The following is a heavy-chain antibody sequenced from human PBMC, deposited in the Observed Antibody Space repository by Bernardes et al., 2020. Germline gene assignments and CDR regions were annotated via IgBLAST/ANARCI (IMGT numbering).Heavy chain of an antibody. J-gene: IGHJ4*02. CDR2: LSVYNGNT. CDR3: ARGGPIYCADDCYSFSYDH. CDR1: GYTFTNYG. D-gene: IGHD2-21*01. V-gene: IGHV1-18*04. Sequence: CVKVSSKASGYTFTNYGITWVRQAARQGFEWMGWLSVYNGNTDYGMKFQGRVTMTTDTSTSTAYLELRSLRSDDTAVYYCARGGPIYCADDCYSFSYDHWGQGTLVTVSS.